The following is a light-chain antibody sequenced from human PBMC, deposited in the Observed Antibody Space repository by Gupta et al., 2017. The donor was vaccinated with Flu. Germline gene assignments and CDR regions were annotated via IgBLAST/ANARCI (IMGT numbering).Light chain of an antibody. CDR1: QDISNY. CDR2: DAS. CDR3: QQYDTIPPRYT. V-gene: IGKV1-33*01. J-gene: IGKJ2*01. Sequence: DIQMTPSPSFLSASIGHRVTITCQASQDISNYLNWYQQRPGKAPRLLIYDASNLETGVASRFSGSGSGTDFTFIISSRQAEDIATYYCQQYDTIPPRYTFGQGTKLEIK.